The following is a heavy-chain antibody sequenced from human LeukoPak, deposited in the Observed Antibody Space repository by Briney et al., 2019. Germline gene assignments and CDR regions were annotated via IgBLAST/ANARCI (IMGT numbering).Heavy chain of an antibody. Sequence: KPSETLSLTCTVSGGSISNYYWSWIRQPAGKELEWIGRIYSSGSTNYNPSLKSRVTMSVDTSKNQFSLKLSSVTAADTAVYYCARQAYDTGYDAFDIWGQGTIVTVSS. J-gene: IGHJ3*02. V-gene: IGHV4-4*07. CDR2: IYSSGST. CDR3: ARQAYDTGYDAFDI. CDR1: GGSISNYY. D-gene: IGHD3-22*01.